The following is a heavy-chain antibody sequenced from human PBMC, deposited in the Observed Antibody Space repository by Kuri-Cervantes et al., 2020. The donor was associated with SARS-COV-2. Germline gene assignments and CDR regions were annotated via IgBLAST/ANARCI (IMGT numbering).Heavy chain of an antibody. J-gene: IGHJ4*02. CDR3: TTSPRYYYDSSGQSRSFDY. CDR1: GFTFSNAW. Sequence: GGSLRLSCAASGFTFSNAWMSWVRQAPGKGLEWVGRIKSKTDGGTTDYAAPVKGRFTILRDDSKNTLYLQMNSPKTEDTAVYYCTTSPRYYYDSSGQSRSFDYWGQGTLVTVSS. V-gene: IGHV3-15*01. CDR2: IKSKTDGGTT. D-gene: IGHD3-22*01.